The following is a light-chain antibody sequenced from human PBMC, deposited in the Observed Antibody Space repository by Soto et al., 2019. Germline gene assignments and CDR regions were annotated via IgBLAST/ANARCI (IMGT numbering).Light chain of an antibody. CDR3: HQLNRYPT. V-gene: IGKV1-9*01. CDR1: QGMSTY. Sequence: IQVTQSPSSLSASVGDRITITCRASQGMSTYLAWYQQKPGKAPKLLIYAAYTLQSGVPSRFSGGGSGTDFTLTISSLQPEDFAPYYCHQLNRYPTFGGGTKVEIK. CDR2: AAY. J-gene: IGKJ4*01.